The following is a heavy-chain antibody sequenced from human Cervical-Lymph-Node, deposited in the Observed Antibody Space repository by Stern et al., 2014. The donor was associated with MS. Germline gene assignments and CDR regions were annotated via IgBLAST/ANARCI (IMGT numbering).Heavy chain of an antibody. CDR2: IWYDGSNS. V-gene: IGHV3-33*01. Sequence: VQLVESGGGVVQPGRSLRLSRVASGFPFSSYGMHWVRQSPGKGLEWVAAIWYDGSNSYHADSVKGRFPISRDDSKNTLYLQMNSLRVEDTAVYYCARDGPIGRDWSQGEYWGPGTLVTVSS. CDR3: ARDGPIGRDWSQGEY. J-gene: IGHJ4*02. D-gene: IGHD3-9*01. CDR1: GFPFSSYG.